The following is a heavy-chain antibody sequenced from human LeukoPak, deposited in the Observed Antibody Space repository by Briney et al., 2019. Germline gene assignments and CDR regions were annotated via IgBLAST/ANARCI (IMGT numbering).Heavy chain of an antibody. CDR1: GGSISSYY. Sequence: SETLSLTCTVSGGSISSYYWSWIRQPPGKGLEWIGYIYYSGSTNYNPSLKSRVTISVDTSKNQFSLKLSSVTAADTAVYYCARDSGITISGTYGMDVWGQGTTVTVSS. J-gene: IGHJ6*02. CDR3: ARDSGITISGTYGMDV. V-gene: IGHV4-59*01. D-gene: IGHD3-3*01. CDR2: IYYSGST.